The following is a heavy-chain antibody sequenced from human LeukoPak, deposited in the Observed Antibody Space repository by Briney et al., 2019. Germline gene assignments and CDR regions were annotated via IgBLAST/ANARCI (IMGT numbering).Heavy chain of an antibody. D-gene: IGHD3-10*01. CDR3: ARYVVYGSGKYYFDY. V-gene: IGHV4-39*01. Sequence: TSETLSLTCTVSGGSVSRTTYYWSWIRQPPEKGLEWIASINYSGSTYYNPSLKSRVTISVDTSENQFSLKLSSVTAADTAVYYCARYVVYGSGKYYFDYWGQGTLVTVSS. CDR2: INYSGST. J-gene: IGHJ4*02. CDR1: GGSVSRTTYY.